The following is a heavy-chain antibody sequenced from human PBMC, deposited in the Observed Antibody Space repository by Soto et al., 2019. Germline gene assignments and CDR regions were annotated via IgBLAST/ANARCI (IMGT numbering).Heavy chain of an antibody. Sequence: AASVKVSCKTSGFTFTTSAVQWVRQARGQRLEWIGWIVVGSGSTNYAQKFQERVTITGDISTTTVYMELSSLRVEDTAIYYCAAPYGMDVWGLGTTVTVSS. V-gene: IGHV1-58*01. CDR1: GFTFTTSA. J-gene: IGHJ6*02. CDR3: AAPYGMDV. CDR2: IVVGSGST.